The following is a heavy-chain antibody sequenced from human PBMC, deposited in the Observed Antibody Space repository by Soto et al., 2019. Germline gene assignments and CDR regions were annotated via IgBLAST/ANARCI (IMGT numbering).Heavy chain of an antibody. CDR2: ISYDGSNK. Sequence: QVQLVESGGGVVQPGRSLRLSCAASGFTFSSYGMHWVRQAPGKGLEWVAVISYDGSNKYYADSVKGRFTISRDNSKNTLYLQINSLRAEDTAVYYCAKDLLGPGRAYGMDVGGQGTTVTASS. D-gene: IGHD7-27*01. J-gene: IGHJ6*02. CDR3: AKDLLGPGRAYGMDV. CDR1: GFTFSSYG. V-gene: IGHV3-30*18.